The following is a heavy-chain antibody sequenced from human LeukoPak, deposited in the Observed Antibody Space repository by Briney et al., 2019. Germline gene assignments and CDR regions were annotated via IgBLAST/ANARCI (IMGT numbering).Heavy chain of an antibody. J-gene: IGHJ6*02. CDR3: ARDRLELGMDV. CDR1: GGSISSYY. D-gene: IGHD1-7*01. CDR2: IYYSGST. V-gene: IGHV4-59*01. Sequence: KASETLSLTCTVSGGSISSYYWSWIRQPPGKRMEWIGYIYYSGSTNYNPSLKSRVTISVDTSKNQFSLKLSSVTAADTAVYYCARDRLELGMDVWGQGTTVTVSS.